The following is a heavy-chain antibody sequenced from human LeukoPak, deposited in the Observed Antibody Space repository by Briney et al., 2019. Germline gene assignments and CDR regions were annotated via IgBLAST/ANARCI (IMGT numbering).Heavy chain of an antibody. J-gene: IGHJ4*02. D-gene: IGHD2-15*01. CDR2: IYTSGST. Sequence: SETLSLTCTVSGDSLSSSYWSWIRQPAGKGLEWIGRIYTSGSTNYNPSLKSRVTMSVDTSKNQFSLEVTSVTAADAAVYYCARDCSGGSCCSGVIDYWGQGTLVTVSS. CDR1: GDSLSSSY. V-gene: IGHV4-4*07. CDR3: ARDCSGGSCCSGVIDY.